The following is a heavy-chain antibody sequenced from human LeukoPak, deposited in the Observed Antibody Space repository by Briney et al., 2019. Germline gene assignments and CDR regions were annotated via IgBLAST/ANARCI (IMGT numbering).Heavy chain of an antibody. D-gene: IGHD5-18*01. CDR2: IRSKVNSYAT. Sequence: GGSLRLSCAASGFTFSGSAMHWVRQASGKGLEWVGRIRSKVNSYATAYAASVKGRLTISRDDSKNTAYLQMNSLKTEDTAVYYCTRRATAMGDYWGQGTLVTVSS. V-gene: IGHV3-73*01. CDR1: GFTFSGSA. J-gene: IGHJ4*02. CDR3: TRRATAMGDY.